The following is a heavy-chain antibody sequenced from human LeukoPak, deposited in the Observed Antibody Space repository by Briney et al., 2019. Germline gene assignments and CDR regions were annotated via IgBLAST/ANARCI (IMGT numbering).Heavy chain of an antibody. CDR3: ARVTIFGVGYYYYGMDV. Sequence: ASVKVSCKASGYTFTGYYMHWVRQAPGQGLEWMGRINPNSGGTNYAQKFQGRVTMTRDTSISTAYMELSRLRSDDTAVYYCARVTIFGVGYYYYGMDVWGQGITVTVSS. V-gene: IGHV1-2*06. J-gene: IGHJ6*02. CDR2: INPNSGGT. D-gene: IGHD3-3*01. CDR1: GYTFTGYY.